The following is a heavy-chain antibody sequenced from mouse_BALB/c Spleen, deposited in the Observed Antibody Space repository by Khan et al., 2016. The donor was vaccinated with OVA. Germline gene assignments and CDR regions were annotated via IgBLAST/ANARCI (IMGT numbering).Heavy chain of an antibody. CDR3: TRGGYGAVGY. Sequence: EVELVESGGGLVKPGGSLKLSCAASGFTFSDYYMYWVRQTPETRLEWVATISDGGSYTYFPDSVEGRFTISRDNAKNNLYLTLISLKSADPAMYYLTRGGYGAVGYWCQGTLVTVSA. V-gene: IGHV5-4*02. CDR1: GFTFSDYY. J-gene: IGHJ3*01. CDR2: ISDGGSYT. D-gene: IGHD2-14*01.